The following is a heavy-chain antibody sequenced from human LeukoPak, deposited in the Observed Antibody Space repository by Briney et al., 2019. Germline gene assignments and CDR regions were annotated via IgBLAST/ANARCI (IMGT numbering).Heavy chain of an antibody. CDR1: GGSFSGYY. D-gene: IGHD4-23*01. CDR2: INHSGST. Sequence: SETLSLTCAVYGGSFSGYYWSWLRQPPGKGLEWIGEINHSGSTNYNPSLESRVTISVDTSKNQFSLKLSSVTAADTAVYYCARGLDYGGNSVGYYWGQGTLVTVSS. V-gene: IGHV4-34*01. CDR3: ARGLDYGGNSVGYY. J-gene: IGHJ4*02.